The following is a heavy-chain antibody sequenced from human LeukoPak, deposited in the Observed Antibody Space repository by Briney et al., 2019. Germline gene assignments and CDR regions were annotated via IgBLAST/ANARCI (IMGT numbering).Heavy chain of an antibody. CDR2: ISSSGSTI. Sequence: GSLRLSCAASGFPFSSYEMNWVRQAPGKGLEWVSYISSSGSTIYYADSVKGRFTISRDNAKNSLYLQMNSLRAEDTAVYYCARDSRLAPGRWYFDLWGRGTLVTVSS. CDR1: GFPFSSYE. J-gene: IGHJ2*01. CDR3: ARDSRLAPGRWYFDL. D-gene: IGHD2-2*01. V-gene: IGHV3-48*03.